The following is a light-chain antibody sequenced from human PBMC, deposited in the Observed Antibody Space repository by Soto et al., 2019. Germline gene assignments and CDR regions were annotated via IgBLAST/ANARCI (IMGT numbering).Light chain of an antibody. Sequence: QSALTQPASVSGSPGQSITISCTGTSSDVGGYNYVSWYQQYPGKAPKLMIYDVNDRPSGVSNRFSGSKSGNTASLTISGLWAEDEADYYCSSYTSSGTVVFGGGTKLTVL. J-gene: IGLJ2*01. CDR3: SSYTSSGTVV. CDR2: DVN. CDR1: SSDVGGYNY. V-gene: IGLV2-14*01.